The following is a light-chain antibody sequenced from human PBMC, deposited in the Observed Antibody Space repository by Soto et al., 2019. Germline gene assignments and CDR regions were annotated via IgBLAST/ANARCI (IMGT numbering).Light chain of an antibody. V-gene: IGKV1-17*03. CDR1: QGVDNF. CDR3: LQHYSDPWT. Sequence: DIQVSQSPSAMSASVGGRVTIAWRARQGVDNFLVWCQQKRGKVPQRLIFGANTLHRGVPFRFRGSGYGTEFTLTTSSLQPEDFPTYYCLQHYSDPWTFGQGTKVDIK. CDR2: GAN. J-gene: IGKJ1*01.